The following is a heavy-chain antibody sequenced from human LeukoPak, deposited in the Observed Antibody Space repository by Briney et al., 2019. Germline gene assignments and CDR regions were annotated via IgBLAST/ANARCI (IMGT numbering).Heavy chain of an antibody. CDR1: GFTFSSYA. CDR2: ISGSGGST. J-gene: IGHJ4*02. D-gene: IGHD4-17*01. V-gene: IGHV3-23*01. Sequence: GGSLRLSCAASGFTFSSYAMSWVRQAPGKGLEWVSAISGSGGSTYYADSVKGRFTISRDNSKNTLYLQMNSLRAEDTAVYYCAKDHTVTTRGYYFDYWGQGTLVTVSS. CDR3: AKDHTVTTRGYYFDY.